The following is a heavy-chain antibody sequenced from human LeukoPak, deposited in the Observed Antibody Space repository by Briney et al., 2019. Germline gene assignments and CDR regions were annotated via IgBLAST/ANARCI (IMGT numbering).Heavy chain of an antibody. CDR1: GFTFSSYW. J-gene: IGHJ4*02. V-gene: IGHV3-48*01. CDR2: ISSSSSTI. CDR3: ARDQKMTTVTLGLFDY. Sequence: GGSLRLSCAASGFTFSSYWMSWVRQAPGKGLEWVSYISSSSSTIYYADSVKGRFTISRDNAKNSLYLQMNSLRAEDTAVYYCARDQKMTTVTLGLFDYWGQGTLVTVSS. D-gene: IGHD4-17*01.